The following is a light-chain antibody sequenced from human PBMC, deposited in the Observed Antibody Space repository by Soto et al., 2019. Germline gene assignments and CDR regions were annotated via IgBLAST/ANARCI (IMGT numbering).Light chain of an antibody. Sequence: QSVLTQPPSISGAPGQRVTISCTGSSSNIGAGSDVHWYHQLPGTAPKLLIYGNTNRPSGVPDRFSGSKSGTSASLAIAGLQTEDEGDYYCGTWDSSLSAYVFGTGTKVTV. J-gene: IGLJ1*01. CDR2: GNT. CDR3: GTWDSSLSAYV. V-gene: IGLV1-40*01. CDR1: SSNIGAGSD.